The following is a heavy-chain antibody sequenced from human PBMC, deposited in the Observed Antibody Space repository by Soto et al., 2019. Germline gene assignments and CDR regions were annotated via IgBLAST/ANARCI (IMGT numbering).Heavy chain of an antibody. D-gene: IGHD2-21*02. J-gene: IGHJ4*02. CDR1: GASIKNTDGYY. V-gene: IGHV4-31*01. Sequence: QVQLQESGPGLVKPSQTLSLTCTVSGASIKNTDGYYWSWLRQRPGKGLEWIGFIYQSGSTDYNPSIRYLLSMSVDTSMNQFSLKLTSVTAADTAVYYCARDFSCDGDCNAYFDHWCQGTLVTVSS. CDR2: IYQSGST. CDR3: ARDFSCDGDCNAYFDH.